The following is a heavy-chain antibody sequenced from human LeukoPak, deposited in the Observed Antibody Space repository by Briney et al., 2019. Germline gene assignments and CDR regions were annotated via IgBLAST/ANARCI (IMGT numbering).Heavy chain of an antibody. Sequence: PGGSLRLSCAASGFTFSSYAMSWVRQAPGKGLEWVSAISGSGGSTYYADSVKGRFTISRDNSKNTLYLQMNSLRAEDTAVYYCAKDGRITIFGVGFWDIWGQGTMVTVSS. CDR3: AKDGRITIFGVGFWDI. D-gene: IGHD3-3*01. CDR2: ISGSGGST. CDR1: GFTFSSYA. J-gene: IGHJ3*02. V-gene: IGHV3-23*01.